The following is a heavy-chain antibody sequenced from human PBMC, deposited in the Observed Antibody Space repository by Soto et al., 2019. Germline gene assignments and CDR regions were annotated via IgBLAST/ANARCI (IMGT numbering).Heavy chain of an antibody. Sequence: QVQLVESGGGLVKPGGSLRLSCAASGFTFSDYYMSWIRQAPGKGLEWVSYISSSGSTIYYADSVKGRFTISRDNAKNSLYLEMKSLRAGETAVDYCARGGGTAMVLYYFDYWGQGTLVTVSS. D-gene: IGHD5-18*01. CDR2: ISSSGSTI. CDR3: ARGGGTAMVLYYFDY. J-gene: IGHJ4*02. CDR1: GFTFSDYY. V-gene: IGHV3-11*01.